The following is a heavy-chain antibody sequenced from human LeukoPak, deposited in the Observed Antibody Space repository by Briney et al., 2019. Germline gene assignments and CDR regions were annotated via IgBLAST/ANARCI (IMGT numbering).Heavy chain of an antibody. D-gene: IGHD6-19*01. V-gene: IGHV5-51*01. CDR3: ASALYSSGFDY. CDR2: IYPGDSDT. J-gene: IGHJ4*02. CDR1: GYTFSSHW. Sequence: GESLKISCKGSGYTFSSHWIGWVRQMPGKGLEWMGIIYPGDSDTRYSPSFQGQVTISVDKSIRTAYPQWSSLKASDTAMYYCASALYSSGFDYWGQGTLVTVSS.